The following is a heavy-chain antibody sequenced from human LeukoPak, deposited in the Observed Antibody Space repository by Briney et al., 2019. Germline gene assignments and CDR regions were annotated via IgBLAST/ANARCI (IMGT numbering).Heavy chain of an antibody. D-gene: IGHD4-23*01. CDR3: ARGSGGNSVAFDI. CDR1: GYTFTGYY. J-gene: IGHJ3*02. V-gene: IGHV1-2*02. Sequence: GASVKVSCKASGYTFTGYYMHWVRQAPGQGLEWMGWINPNSGGTNYAQKFQGRVTITTDESTSTAYMELSSLRSEDTAVYYCARGSGGNSVAFDIWGQGTMVTVSS. CDR2: INPNSGGT.